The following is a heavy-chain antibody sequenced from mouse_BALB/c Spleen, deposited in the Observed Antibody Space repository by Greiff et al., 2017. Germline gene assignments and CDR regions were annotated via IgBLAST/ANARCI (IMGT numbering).Heavy chain of an antibody. Sequence: VQLQQSGAELVRPGVSVKISCKGSGYTFTDYAMHWVKQSHAKSLEWIGVISTYYGDASYNQKFKGKATMTVDKSSSTAYMELARLTSEDSAIYYCARRGDSNYFDYWGQGTTLTVSS. CDR1: GYTFTDYA. V-gene: IGHV1S137*01. CDR3: ARRGDSNYFDY. J-gene: IGHJ2*01. CDR2: ISTYYGDA.